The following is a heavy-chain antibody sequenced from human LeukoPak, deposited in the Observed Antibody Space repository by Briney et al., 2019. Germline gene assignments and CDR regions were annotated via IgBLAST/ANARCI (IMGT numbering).Heavy chain of an antibody. CDR3: ARNNGMDV. Sequence: GGSLRLSCAASGFTFSSYGMHWVRQAPGKGLEWVAVISYDGSNKYYADSVKGRFTISRDNSKNTLYLQMNSLRAEDTALYHCARNNGMDVWGQGTTVIVSS. CDR1: GFTFSSYG. J-gene: IGHJ6*02. V-gene: IGHV3-30*03. CDR2: ISYDGSNK.